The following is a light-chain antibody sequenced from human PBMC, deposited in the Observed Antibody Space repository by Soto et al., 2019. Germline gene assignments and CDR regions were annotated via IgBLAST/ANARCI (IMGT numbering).Light chain of an antibody. CDR1: QDIAIY. CDR3: QQLRMYPST. Sequence: IQLTQSPSSLSASVGDRVTITCRASQDIAIYLAWYQQKPGEAPKLLIYAASTLYGGVPSRFSGSGSGTDFALTNTSRQAEDFATYYCQQLRMYPSTCGGGTKVEIK. V-gene: IGKV1-9*01. CDR2: AAS. J-gene: IGKJ4*02.